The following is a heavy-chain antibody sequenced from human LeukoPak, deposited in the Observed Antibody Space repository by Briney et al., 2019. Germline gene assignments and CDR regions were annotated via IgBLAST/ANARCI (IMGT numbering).Heavy chain of an antibody. J-gene: IGHJ6*03. CDR1: GFTFRTYA. D-gene: IGHD3-3*01. Sequence: GGSLRLSCAASGFTFRTYAMNWVRQAPGKGLECVAIMSYDGNNKYYADSVKGRFTISRDNSKNTMFLEMNSLRAEDTAVYYCARDRDYWRGAGYMDVWGKGTTVTVSS. CDR2: MSYDGNNK. CDR3: ARDRDYWRGAGYMDV. V-gene: IGHV3-30*04.